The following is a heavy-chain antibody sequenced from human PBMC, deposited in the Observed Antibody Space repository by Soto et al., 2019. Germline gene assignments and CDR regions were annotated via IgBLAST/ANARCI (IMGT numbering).Heavy chain of an antibody. V-gene: IGHV3-49*03. CDR3: AREQGGITGVRGDVDY. CDR1: GFNFGDYS. D-gene: IGHD3-10*01. J-gene: IGHJ4*02. Sequence: GGSLRLSCIASGFNFGDYSMSWFRQAPGKGLEWVNFIRRKVSSATTEDAASVRGRFIISRDDSKSAVYLQMNSLKIEDTAVYYCAREQGGITGVRGDVDYWGQGTLVTVSS. CDR2: IRRKVSSATT.